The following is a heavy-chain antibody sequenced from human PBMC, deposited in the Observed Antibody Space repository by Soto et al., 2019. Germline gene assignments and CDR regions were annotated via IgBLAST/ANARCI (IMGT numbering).Heavy chain of an antibody. J-gene: IGHJ6*02. CDR1: GYSFTSYW. Sequence: PGESLKISCKGSGYSFTSYWIGWVRQMPGKGLEWMGIIYPGDSDTRYGPSFQGQVTISADKSISTAYLQWSSLKASDTAMYYCARRRGYSYGVYYYGMDVWGQGTTVTVSS. D-gene: IGHD5-18*01. CDR3: ARRRGYSYGVYYYGMDV. V-gene: IGHV5-51*01. CDR2: IYPGDSDT.